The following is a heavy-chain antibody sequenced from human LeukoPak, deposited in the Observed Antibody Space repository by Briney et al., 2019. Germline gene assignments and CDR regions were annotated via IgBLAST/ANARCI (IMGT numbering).Heavy chain of an antibody. Sequence: ASVKVSCKASGYTFTGYYMHWVRQAPGQGLEWMGWINPNSGGTNYAQKFQGRVTLTRDTSTSTVYMELSSLRSEDTAVYYCAIEVEISTITPLNWGQGTLVTVPS. V-gene: IGHV1-2*02. CDR2: INPNSGGT. D-gene: IGHD5-24*01. CDR3: AIEVEISTITPLN. CDR1: GYTFTGYY. J-gene: IGHJ4*02.